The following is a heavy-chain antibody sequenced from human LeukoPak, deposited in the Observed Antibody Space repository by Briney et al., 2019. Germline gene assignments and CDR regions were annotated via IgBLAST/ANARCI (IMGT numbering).Heavy chain of an antibody. CDR2: MNPNSGNT. CDR3: ARGGDYYGSGSPMARFYYYYYYMDV. V-gene: IGHV1-8*03. J-gene: IGHJ6*03. Sequence: ASVKVSCKASGYTFTSYDINWVRQATGQGLEWMGWMNPNSGNTGYAQKFQGRVTITRNTSISTAYMELSSLRSEDTAVYYCARGGDYYGSGSPMARFYYYYYYMDVWGKGTTVTVS. CDR1: GYTFTSYD. D-gene: IGHD3-10*01.